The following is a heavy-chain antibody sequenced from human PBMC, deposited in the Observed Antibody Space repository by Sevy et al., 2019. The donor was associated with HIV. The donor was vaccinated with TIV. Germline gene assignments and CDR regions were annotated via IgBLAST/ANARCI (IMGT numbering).Heavy chain of an antibody. CDR2: MSSSSSYI. D-gene: IGHD4-17*01. CDR1: GFTFSSYS. CDR3: ATTVGTTVTTFHY. V-gene: IGHV3-21*01. Sequence: GGSLRLSCAASGFTFSSYSMNWVRQAPGKGLEWVSSMSSSSSYIYYADSVKGRFTISRDNAKNSLYLQMNSLRAEDTAVYYCATTVGTTVTTFHYWGQGTLVTVSS. J-gene: IGHJ4*02.